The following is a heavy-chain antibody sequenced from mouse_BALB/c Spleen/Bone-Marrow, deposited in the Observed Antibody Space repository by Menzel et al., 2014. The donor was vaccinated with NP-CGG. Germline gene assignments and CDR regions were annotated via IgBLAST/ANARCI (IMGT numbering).Heavy chain of an antibody. V-gene: IGHV1S41*01. J-gene: IGHJ4*01. D-gene: IGHD2-3*01. CDR2: IAPGTGTT. CDR3: ARYDYAMDH. CDR1: GYTFTNFW. Sequence: DLVKPGASVKLSCKASGYTFTNFWINWIKQRPGQGLEWIGRIAPGTGTTYYNEMFKGKATLTVDTSSSTAYIQLSSLSSEDSAVYFCARYDYAMDHWGQGTSVTVSS.